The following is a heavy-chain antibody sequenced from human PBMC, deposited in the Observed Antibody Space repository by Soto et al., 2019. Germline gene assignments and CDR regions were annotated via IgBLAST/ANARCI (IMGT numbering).Heavy chain of an antibody. J-gene: IGHJ6*02. CDR2: INHSGST. Sequence: SETLSLTCAVYGGSFSCYYWSWIRQPPGKGLEWIGEINHSGSTNYNPSLKSRVTISVDTSKNQFSLKLSSVTAADTDVYYCARVVKWAAVSLYYYYGMDVWGQGTTVTVSS. D-gene: IGHD6-13*01. CDR3: ARVVKWAAVSLYYYYGMDV. V-gene: IGHV4-34*01. CDR1: GGSFSCYY.